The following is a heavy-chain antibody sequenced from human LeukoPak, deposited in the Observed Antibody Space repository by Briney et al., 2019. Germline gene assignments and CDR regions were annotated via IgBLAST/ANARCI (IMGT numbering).Heavy chain of an antibody. CDR1: GYTLTELS. J-gene: IGHJ4*02. CDR2: FDPEDGET. V-gene: IGHV1-24*01. Sequence: ASVKVSCKVSGYTLTELSMHWVRQAPGKGLEWMGGFDPEDGETIYAQKFQGRVAMTEDTSTDTAYMELSSLRSEDTAVYYCAIGRGYCSSTSCYAPDYWGQGTLVTVSS. D-gene: IGHD2-2*01. CDR3: AIGRGYCSSTSCYAPDY.